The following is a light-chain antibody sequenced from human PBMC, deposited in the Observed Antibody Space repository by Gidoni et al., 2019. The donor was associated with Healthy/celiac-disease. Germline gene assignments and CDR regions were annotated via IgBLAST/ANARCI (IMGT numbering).Light chain of an antibody. J-gene: IGKJ3*01. V-gene: IGKV1-33*01. Sequence: QMTKSPPTLSSSSGDRVTITCRASQNISSYLNWYQQKPGKAPKLLIYDASNLETGVPPRFSGSGSGTDFTFTISSLQPEDIATYYCQQYDNLLFTFXHXTKVDIK. CDR1: QNISSY. CDR2: DAS. CDR3: QQYDNLLFT.